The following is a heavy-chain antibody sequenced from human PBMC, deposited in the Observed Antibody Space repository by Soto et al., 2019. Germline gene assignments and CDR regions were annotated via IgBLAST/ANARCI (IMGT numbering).Heavy chain of an antibody. D-gene: IGHD3-10*01. CDR3: ARVWGGAFDI. V-gene: IGHV4-30-4*01. CDR2: IYYTGST. J-gene: IGHJ3*02. CDR1: GGSISTDDHY. Sequence: PSETLSLTCTVSGGSISTDDHYWSWICQPPGKGLEWIGYIYYTGSTHYNPSLKSRLFTSLDTSKNQFSLQLTSVTAADTAVYYCARVWGGAFDIWGQGTMVTVSS.